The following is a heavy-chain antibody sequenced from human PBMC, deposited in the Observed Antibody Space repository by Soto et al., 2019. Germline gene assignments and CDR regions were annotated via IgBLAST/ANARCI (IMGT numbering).Heavy chain of an antibody. D-gene: IGHD2-15*01. CDR2: INSRSSSI. V-gene: IGHV3-21*01. Sequence: GSLRLSCAASGFTFSSYSMNWVRQAPGKGLEWVSSINSRSSSIYYADSLEGRFTISRDNAKNSLYLQMNSLRAADTAVYYCARAECSGGSCYSHYYYIMDVWGQGT. J-gene: IGHJ6*02. CDR1: GFTFSSYS. CDR3: ARAECSGGSCYSHYYYIMDV.